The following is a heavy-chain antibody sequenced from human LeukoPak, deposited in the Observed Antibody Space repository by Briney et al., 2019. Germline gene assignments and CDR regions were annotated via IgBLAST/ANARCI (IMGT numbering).Heavy chain of an antibody. CDR3: ARDTYCSGGSCQLTDY. J-gene: IGHJ4*02. V-gene: IGHV1-69*04. CDR1: GGTFSSYA. Sequence: SVKVSCKASGGTFSSYAISWVRQAPGQGLEWMGRIIPILGIANYAQKFQGRVTITADKSTSTAYMELSSLRSEDTAVYYCARDTYCSGGSCQLTDYWGQGTLVTVSS. CDR2: IIPILGIA. D-gene: IGHD2-15*01.